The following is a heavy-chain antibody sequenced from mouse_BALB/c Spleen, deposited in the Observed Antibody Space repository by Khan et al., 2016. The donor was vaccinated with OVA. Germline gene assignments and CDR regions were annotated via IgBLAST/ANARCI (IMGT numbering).Heavy chain of an antibody. CDR2: ISSGSATI. Sequence: EVELVESGGGLVQPGGSRKLSCAASGFTFSNFGMHWVRQAPEKGLEWVAYISSGSATIYYADTVKGRFTISRDNPKNTLFLQMTSLRSEDTAIYYCARLLITTWYFDVWGAGTTVTVSS. CDR3: ARLLITTWYFDV. CDR1: GFTFSNFG. D-gene: IGHD2-4*01. V-gene: IGHV5-17*02. J-gene: IGHJ1*01.